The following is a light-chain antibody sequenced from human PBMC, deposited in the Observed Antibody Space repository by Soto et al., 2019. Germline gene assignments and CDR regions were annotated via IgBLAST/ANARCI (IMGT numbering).Light chain of an antibody. V-gene: IGKV3-20*01. Sequence: EIELTQTPASLSLSPGERAPLSCKALQTVTSNYLAWYQQKPGQAPSLLIFGASIRATGIPDRFSGSGSGTDFTLTISRLEPEDVAVYHCQQYGSAPLITVGQGTRLEIK. CDR2: GAS. CDR1: QTVTSNY. J-gene: IGKJ5*01. CDR3: QQYGSAPLIT.